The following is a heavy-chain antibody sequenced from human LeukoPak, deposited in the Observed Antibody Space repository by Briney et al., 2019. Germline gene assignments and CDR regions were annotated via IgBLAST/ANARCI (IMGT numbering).Heavy chain of an antibody. CDR2: ISGGGVTT. CDR3: ARGPVVAATPVFDY. CDR1: GFTSIAYA. J-gene: IGHJ4*02. V-gene: IGHV3-23*01. Sequence: QSGGSLRLSCVGSGFTSIAYALTWARQAPGKGLKWVSGISGGGVTTYYADSVKGRFTISRDNSKNTLYLQMNSLRAEDTAVYYCARGPVVAATPVFDYWGQGTLVTVSS. D-gene: IGHD2-15*01.